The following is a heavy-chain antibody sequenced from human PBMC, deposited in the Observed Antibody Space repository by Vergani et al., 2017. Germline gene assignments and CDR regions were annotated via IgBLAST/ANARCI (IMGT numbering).Heavy chain of an antibody. Sequence: VEAGGGLVQPGGSLRLSCTASGFTFQAFAFHWVRQVSGRGLEWVSGIDRNYGVKSVNSFEGRFSISRDNAKKAVFLQMNNLRHEDTALYFCVKDNDYAADGPFSLWGRGTLVTVSS. CDR3: VKDNDYAADGPFSL. CDR1: GFTFQAFA. J-gene: IGHJ2*01. V-gene: IGHV3-9*01. CDR2: IDRNYGVK. D-gene: IGHD3-16*01.